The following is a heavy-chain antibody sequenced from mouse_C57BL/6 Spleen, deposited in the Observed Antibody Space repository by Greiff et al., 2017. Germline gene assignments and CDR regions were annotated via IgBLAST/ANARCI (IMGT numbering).Heavy chain of an antibody. CDR3: ARLRRLRQKGYFDY. CDR2: INPYNGGT. V-gene: IGHV1-19*01. Sequence: VQLKESGPVLVKPGASVKMSCKASGYTFTDYYMNWVKQSHGKSLEWIGVINPYNGGTSYNQKFKGKATLTVDKSSSTAYMELNSLTSEDSAVYYCARLRRLRQKGYFDYWGQGTTLTVSS. CDR1: GYTFTDYY. D-gene: IGHD2-4*01. J-gene: IGHJ2*01.